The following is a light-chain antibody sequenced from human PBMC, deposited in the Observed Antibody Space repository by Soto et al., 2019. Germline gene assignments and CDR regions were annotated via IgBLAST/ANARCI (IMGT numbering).Light chain of an antibody. J-gene: IGKJ1*01. CDR3: QQYYSPPRT. V-gene: IGKV3-20*01. CDR2: AAS. CDR1: QSISSTY. Sequence: ILLTRSPGTLSLSPGKRVTLTCRASQSISSTYFSWYQQKPGQAPRLVIYAASSRTSGIPDRFSGSGSGTYFTLTIRRLQPEDFAVYYCQQYYSPPRTFGQGTKVEVQ.